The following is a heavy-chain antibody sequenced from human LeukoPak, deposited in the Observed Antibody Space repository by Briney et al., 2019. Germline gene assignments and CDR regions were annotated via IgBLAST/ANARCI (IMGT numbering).Heavy chain of an antibody. CDR1: GFTFSSYS. J-gene: IGHJ3*02. D-gene: IGHD3-22*01. V-gene: IGHV3-48*04. Sequence: PGGSLRLSCAASGFTFSSYSMNWVRQAPGKGLEWVSYINSGSNSILYADSVKGRFTISRDNAKNSLYLQMNSLRAEDTAVYYCARDFYYYDSSGYYEDSDAFDIWGQGTMVTVSS. CDR2: INSGSNSI. CDR3: ARDFYYYDSSGYYEDSDAFDI.